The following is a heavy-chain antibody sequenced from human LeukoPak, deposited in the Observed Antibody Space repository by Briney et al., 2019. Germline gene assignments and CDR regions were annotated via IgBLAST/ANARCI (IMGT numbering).Heavy chain of an antibody. CDR2: IYYSGST. CDR1: GGSISSYY. J-gene: IGHJ4*02. CDR3: AREGVDSSGYYSFDY. Sequence: SETLSLTCTVSGGSISSYYWSWIRQPPGKGLEWIGYIYYSGSTNYNPSLKSRVTTSVDTSKNQFSLKLSSVTAADTAVYYCAREGVDSSGYYSFDYWGQGTLVTVSS. D-gene: IGHD3-22*01. V-gene: IGHV4-59*01.